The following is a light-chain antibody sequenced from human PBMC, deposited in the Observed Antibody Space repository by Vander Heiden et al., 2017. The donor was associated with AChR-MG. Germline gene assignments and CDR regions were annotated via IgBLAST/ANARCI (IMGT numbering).Light chain of an antibody. Sequence: DIQMTQSPSSLSPSVGDRVPITCRASQSISIYLNWYQQKPGKAPKLLIYDASSLQSGVPSRFSGSGSGTEFTLTISSLQPEDSATYYCQQSYSIPFTFGPGTKVDIK. CDR3: QQSYSIPFT. CDR1: QSISIY. CDR2: DAS. J-gene: IGKJ3*01. V-gene: IGKV1-39*01.